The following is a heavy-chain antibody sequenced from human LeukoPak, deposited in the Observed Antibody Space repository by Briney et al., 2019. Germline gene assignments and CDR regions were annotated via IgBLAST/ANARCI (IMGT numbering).Heavy chain of an antibody. V-gene: IGHV1-69*04. Sequence: QVSCKASGGTFSSYTISWVRQAPGKGLEWMGRIIPILGIANHAQKFQGRVTITADKSTSTAYMELSSLRSEDTAVYYCAREAQEYCSSTSCYPYYYYYYMDVWGKGTTVTVSS. CDR1: GGTFSSYT. CDR2: IIPILGIA. CDR3: AREAQEYCSSTSCYPYYYYYYMDV. D-gene: IGHD2-2*01. J-gene: IGHJ6*03.